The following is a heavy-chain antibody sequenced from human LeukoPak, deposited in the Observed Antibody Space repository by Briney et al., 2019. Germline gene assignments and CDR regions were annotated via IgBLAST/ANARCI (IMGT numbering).Heavy chain of an antibody. J-gene: IGHJ4*02. V-gene: IGHV4-31*03. CDR3: AGDLDFASGYYLHY. D-gene: IGHD3-22*01. CDR2: IYHTGTT. Sequence: SETLSLTCTISGASTSSRGYYWTWVRQHSGKGLEWIGYIYHTGTTYYNPSLRSRITISMGTSKSQFSLKMTSMTAADTAVYYCAGDLDFASGYYLHYWGQGSLVTVSS. CDR1: GASTSSRGYY.